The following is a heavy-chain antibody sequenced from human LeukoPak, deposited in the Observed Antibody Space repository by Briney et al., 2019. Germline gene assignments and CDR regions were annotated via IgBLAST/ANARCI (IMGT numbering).Heavy chain of an antibody. CDR2: IYYSGGT. V-gene: IGHV4-59*01. CDR1: GGSISSYY. CDR3: ASERIAVAGLFDY. Sequence: PSETLSLTCTVSGGSISSYYWSWIRQPPGKGLEWIGYIYYSGGTNYNPSLKSRVTISVDTSKNQFSLKLSSVTAADTAVYYCASERIAVAGLFDYWGQGTLVTVSS. J-gene: IGHJ4*02. D-gene: IGHD6-19*01.